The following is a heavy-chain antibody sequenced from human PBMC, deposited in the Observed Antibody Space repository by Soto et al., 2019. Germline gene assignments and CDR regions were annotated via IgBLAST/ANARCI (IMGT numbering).Heavy chain of an antibody. Sequence: VQLQESGPGLLKPSQTLSLTCTVSDGSINSGGYYWNWIRQHPGNGLEWIGFIYYSGTTYYNPSLKSRVTISLDTSKNQLSLKLSSLTAADTAVYYCARAGLGRAVAGLFYNHGMDVWGQGTTVTVSS. D-gene: IGHD6-19*01. J-gene: IGHJ6*02. CDR1: DGSINSGGYY. CDR2: IYYSGTT. CDR3: ARAGLGRAVAGLFYNHGMDV. V-gene: IGHV4-31*03.